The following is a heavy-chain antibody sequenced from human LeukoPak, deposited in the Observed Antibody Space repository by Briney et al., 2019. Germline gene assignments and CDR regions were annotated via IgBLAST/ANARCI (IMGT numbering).Heavy chain of an antibody. V-gene: IGHV4-59*01. CDR1: GGSISSYY. CDR3: ARLGVVTAMPDY. D-gene: IGHD2-21*02. Sequence: SETPSLTCTVSGGSISSYYWSWIRQPPGKGLEWIGYIYYSGSTNYNPSLKSRVTISVDTSKNQFSLKLSSVTAADTAVYYCARLGVVTAMPDYWGQGTLVTVSS. CDR2: IYYSGST. J-gene: IGHJ4*02.